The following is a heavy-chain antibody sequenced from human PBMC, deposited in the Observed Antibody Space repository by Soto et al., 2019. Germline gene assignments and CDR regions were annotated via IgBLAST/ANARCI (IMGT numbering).Heavy chain of an antibody. CDR3: ARDDSSSSGSYYYGMDV. CDR2: ISSSSSYI. CDR1: GFTFSSYS. J-gene: IGHJ6*02. D-gene: IGHD6-6*01. Sequence: GGSLRLSCAASGFTFSSYSMNWVRQAPGKGLEWVSSISSSSSYIYYADSVKGRFTISRDNAKNSLYLQMNSLRAEDTAVYYCARDDSSSSGSYYYGMDVWGQGTTVTVS. V-gene: IGHV3-21*01.